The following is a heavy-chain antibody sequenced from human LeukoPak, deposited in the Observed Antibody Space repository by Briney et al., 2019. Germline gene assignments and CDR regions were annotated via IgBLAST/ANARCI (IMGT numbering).Heavy chain of an antibody. V-gene: IGHV1-18*01. CDR1: GHTFTSYG. CDR2: ISAYNGNT. CDR3: AREGWGTAYCGGDCYRGGFDY. D-gene: IGHD2-21*02. J-gene: IGHJ4*02. Sequence: GASVKVSCKASGHTFTSYGISWVRQAPGQGLEWMGWISAYNGNTNYAQKLQGRVTMTTDTSTSTAYMELRSLRSDDTAVYYCAREGWGTAYCGGDCYRGGFDYWGQGTLVTVSS.